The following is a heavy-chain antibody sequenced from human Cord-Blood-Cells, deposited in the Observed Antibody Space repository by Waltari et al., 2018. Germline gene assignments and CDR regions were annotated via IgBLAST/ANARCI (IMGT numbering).Heavy chain of an antibody. Sequence: EVQLVESGGGLVQPGGSLRLSCAASGFTFSSYAMCWVRQAPGKGLEWVSAISGSGGSTYYADSVKGRFTISRDNSKNTLYLQMNSLRAEDTAVYYCAKLGGVGATFLDAFDIWGQGTMVTVSS. CDR1: GFTFSSYA. D-gene: IGHD1-26*01. V-gene: IGHV3-23*04. CDR3: AKLGGVGATFLDAFDI. J-gene: IGHJ3*02. CDR2: ISGSGGST.